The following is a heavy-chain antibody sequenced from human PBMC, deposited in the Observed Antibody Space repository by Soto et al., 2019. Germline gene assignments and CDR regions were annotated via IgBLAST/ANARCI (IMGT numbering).Heavy chain of an antibody. CDR3: ARGFDILTFGFCLDY. CDR1: GGSMSSSSYY. Sequence: SETLSLTCTVSGGSMSSSSYYWGWIRQPPGKGLEWIANMYFSGFYSGSTSYNPSLKSRVTISVDTSKNQFSLQVSSVTAADTAVYYCARGFDILTFGFCLDYWGQGTLVTVSS. V-gene: IGHV4-39*01. CDR2: MYFSGFYSGST. D-gene: IGHD3-9*01. J-gene: IGHJ4*02.